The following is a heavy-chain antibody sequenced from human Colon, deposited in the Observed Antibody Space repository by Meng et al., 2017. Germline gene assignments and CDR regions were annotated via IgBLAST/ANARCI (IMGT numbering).Heavy chain of an antibody. D-gene: IGHD6-19*01. Sequence: QGQSQESDPGLVKPSGTLSLTCAVSGGSISSSNWWSWVRQPPGKGLEWIGEIYHSGSTNYNPSLKSRVTISVDKSKNQFSLKLSSVTAADTAVYYCASFPPPGKQWLVTDYWGQGTLVTVSS. V-gene: IGHV4-4*02. CDR1: GGSISSSNW. CDR3: ASFPPPGKQWLVTDY. CDR2: IYHSGST. J-gene: IGHJ4*02.